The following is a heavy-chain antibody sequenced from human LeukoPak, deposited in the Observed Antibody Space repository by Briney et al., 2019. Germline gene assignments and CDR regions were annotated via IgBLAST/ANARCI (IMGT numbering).Heavy chain of an antibody. Sequence: GGSLRLSCAASGFTLSTFAMNWVRQAPGKGLEWVSSITDSGDNTYYTDSVKGRFTISRDNSKNTLYLQMNSLRADDTAVYYCGKLVSEVTGDDYWGQGTLVTVSS. CDR1: GFTLSTFA. J-gene: IGHJ4*02. CDR2: ITDSGDNT. V-gene: IGHV3-23*01. CDR3: GKLVSEVTGDDY. D-gene: IGHD7-27*01.